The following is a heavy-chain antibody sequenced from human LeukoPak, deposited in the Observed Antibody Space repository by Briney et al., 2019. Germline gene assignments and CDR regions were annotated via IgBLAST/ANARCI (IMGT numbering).Heavy chain of an antibody. CDR2: IYSGGST. V-gene: IGHV3-66*01. Sequence: GGSLRLSCAASGFTVSSNYMAWVRQAPGKGLEWVSVIYSGGSTYYADSVKGRFTISRDNSKNTLYFQMNSLRAEDTAVYYCAREYCSSTSCYGAFDIWGQGTMVTVSS. CDR3: AREYCSSTSCYGAFDI. J-gene: IGHJ3*02. CDR1: GFTVSSNY. D-gene: IGHD2-2*01.